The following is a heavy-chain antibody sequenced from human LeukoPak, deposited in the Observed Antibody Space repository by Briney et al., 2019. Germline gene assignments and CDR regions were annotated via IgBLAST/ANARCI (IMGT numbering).Heavy chain of an antibody. D-gene: IGHD3-3*01. J-gene: IGHJ4*02. Sequence: GASVKVSCKASGYTFTSYGISWVRQAPGQGLEWMGWISAYNGNTNYAQKLQGRVTMTTDTSTSTAYMELRSLRSDDTAVYYCARGRTHYDFWSGLTRYYFDYWGQGTLVTVSS. CDR1: GYTFTSYG. CDR2: ISAYNGNT. CDR3: ARGRTHYDFWSGLTRYYFDY. V-gene: IGHV1-18*01.